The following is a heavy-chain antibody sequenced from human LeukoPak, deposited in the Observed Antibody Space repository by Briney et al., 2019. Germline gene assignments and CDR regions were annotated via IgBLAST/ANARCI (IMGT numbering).Heavy chain of an antibody. Sequence: QTLSLTCAISGDNVSNNSAAWNWVRQSPSRGLEWLGRTYYRSKWYNDYALSVKSRITINPVTSKNQFSLHLNSVTPDDTAVYYCVRAAAGGWFFQHWGQGTLVTVSP. CDR1: GDNVSNNSAA. CDR2: TYYRSKWYN. V-gene: IGHV6-1*01. CDR3: VRAAAGGWFFQH. D-gene: IGHD6-13*01. J-gene: IGHJ1*01.